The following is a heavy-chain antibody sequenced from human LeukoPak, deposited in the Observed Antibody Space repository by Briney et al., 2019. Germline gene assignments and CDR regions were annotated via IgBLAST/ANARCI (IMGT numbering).Heavy chain of an antibody. CDR3: ARHTGRLVQLLNGGHFDY. J-gene: IGHJ4*02. CDR2: INPNSGDT. CDR1: GYTFTGDY. Sequence: ASVKVSCKASGYTFTGDYMHWVRQAPGQGFEWMGWINPNSGDTNSAQKFRGRVTMTRDTSISTVYMELSSLRSDDTAVYYCARHTGRLVQLLNGGHFDYWGQGTLVTVSS. V-gene: IGHV1-2*02. D-gene: IGHD1-26*01.